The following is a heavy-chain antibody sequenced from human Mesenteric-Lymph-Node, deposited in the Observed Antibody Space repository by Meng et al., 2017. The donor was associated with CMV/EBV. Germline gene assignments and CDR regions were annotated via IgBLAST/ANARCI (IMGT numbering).Heavy chain of an antibody. D-gene: IGHD3-10*01. V-gene: IGHV1-69*05. J-gene: IGHJ6*02. CDR1: GGTFSSYA. CDR2: IIPIFGTA. Sequence: SVKVSCKASGGTFSSYAISWVRQAPGQGLEWMGGIIPIFGTANYAQKFQGRVTITTDESTSTAYMELSSLRSEDTAVYYCASLSMVRGVIPSGDVWGQGTTVTVSS. CDR3: ASLSMVRGVIPSGDV.